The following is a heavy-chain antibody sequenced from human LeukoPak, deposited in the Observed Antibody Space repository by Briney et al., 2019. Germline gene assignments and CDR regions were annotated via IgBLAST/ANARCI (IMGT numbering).Heavy chain of an antibody. CDR3: AKEMEIYPFDY. CDR1: GFTFSSYW. D-gene: IGHD2-2*02. Sequence: PGGSLRLSCAASGFTFSSYWMSWVRQAPGKGLEWVANIKQDGSEKYYVDSVKGRFTISRDNAKNSLYLQMNSLRAEDTAVYYCAKEMEIYPFDYWGQGTLVTVSS. V-gene: IGHV3-7*01. J-gene: IGHJ4*02. CDR2: IKQDGSEK.